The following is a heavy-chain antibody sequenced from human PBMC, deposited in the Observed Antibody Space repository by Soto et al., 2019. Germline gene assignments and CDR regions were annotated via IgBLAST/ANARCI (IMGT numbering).Heavy chain of an antibody. D-gene: IGHD3-22*01. J-gene: IGHJ4*02. CDR1: GGSVSSGSYY. V-gene: IGHV4-61*01. CDR3: ARGRRPVVRTTTIIGPLYYFDY. CDR2: IYYSGST. Sequence: SETLSLTCTVSGGSVSSGSYYWSWIRQPPGKGLEWIGYIYYSGSTNYNPSLKSRVTISVDTSKNQFSLKLSSVTAADTAVYYCARGRRPVVRTTTIIGPLYYFDYWGQGTLVTVSS.